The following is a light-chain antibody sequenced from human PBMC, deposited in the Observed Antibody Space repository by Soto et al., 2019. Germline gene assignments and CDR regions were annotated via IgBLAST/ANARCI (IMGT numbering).Light chain of an antibody. CDR2: DVS. Sequence: QSVLTQPRSVSGSPGQSVTISCTGTSSDVGGYNFVSWYQHHPGKAPKLMIYDVSKRPSGVPDRFSGYKSGSTASLTISGLQAEDEADYYCCSYAGSYTLVFGGGTKLTVL. J-gene: IGLJ3*02. V-gene: IGLV2-11*01. CDR3: CSYAGSYTLV. CDR1: SSDVGGYNF.